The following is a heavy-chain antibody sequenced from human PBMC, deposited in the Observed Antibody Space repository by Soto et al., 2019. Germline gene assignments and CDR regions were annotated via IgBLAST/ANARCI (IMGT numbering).Heavy chain of an antibody. D-gene: IGHD6-19*01. Sequence: ASVKVSCKACGYSFTSYAMHWVRQAPGQRLEWMGWINAGNGNTKYSQKFQGRVTITRDTSASTAHMELSSLRSEDTAVYYCARAKSGWYPYYYYGMDVWGQGTTVTVSS. CDR2: INAGNGNT. CDR3: ARAKSGWYPYYYYGMDV. CDR1: GYSFTSYA. J-gene: IGHJ6*02. V-gene: IGHV1-3*01.